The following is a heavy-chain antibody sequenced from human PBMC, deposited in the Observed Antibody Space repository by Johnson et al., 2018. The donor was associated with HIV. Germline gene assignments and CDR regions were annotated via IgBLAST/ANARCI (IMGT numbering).Heavy chain of an antibody. CDR3: ARGDCSSTSCYGDAFDI. CDR2: IATAGDT. J-gene: IGHJ3*02. D-gene: IGHD2-2*01. Sequence: VQLVESGGGVVQPGRSLRLSCAASGFTFSSYAMHWVRQAPGKGLEWVAVIATAGDTYSPVSVKGRFTISRENAKTSLYLQMNSLRDGDTAVYYCARGDCSSTSCYGDAFDIWGQGTMVTVSS. CDR1: GFTFSSYA. V-gene: IGHV3-13*01.